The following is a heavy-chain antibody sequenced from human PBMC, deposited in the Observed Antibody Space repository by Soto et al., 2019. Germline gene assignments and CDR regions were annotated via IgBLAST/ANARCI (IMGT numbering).Heavy chain of an antibody. J-gene: IGHJ5*02. D-gene: IGHD6-6*01. CDR2: IYHSGST. CDR3: ARAFKEQLVSGSFSWFDP. CDR1: GGSISSSYW. V-gene: IGHV4-4*02. Sequence: SETLSLTCAVSGGSISSSYWWSWVRQPPGNGLEWIGEIYHSGSTNYNPSLKSRVSISVDKSKNQFSLKLSSVTAADTAVYYCARAFKEQLVSGSFSWFDPWGQGTLVT.